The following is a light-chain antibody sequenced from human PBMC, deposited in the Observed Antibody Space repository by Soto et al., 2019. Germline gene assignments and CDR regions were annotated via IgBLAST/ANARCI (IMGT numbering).Light chain of an antibody. Sequence: QSALTQPPSASGSPGQSVAISCTGTSSDIGAYKFVSWYQQHPGKAPKLSIYEVSIRPSGVPDRFSGSKSGNTASLTVSGLLAEDEADYYCSLYAGTNSVVFGGGTKVTVL. V-gene: IGLV2-8*01. J-gene: IGLJ2*01. CDR2: EVS. CDR1: SSDIGAYKF. CDR3: SLYAGTNSVV.